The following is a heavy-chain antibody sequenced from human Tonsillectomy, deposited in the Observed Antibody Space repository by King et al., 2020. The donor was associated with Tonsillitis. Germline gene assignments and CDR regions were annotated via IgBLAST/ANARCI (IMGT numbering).Heavy chain of an antibody. D-gene: IGHD3-9*01. CDR1: GGSISSGDYS. Sequence: QLVESGSGLVKPSQTLSLTCAVSGGSISSGDYSWNWIRQPPGKGLEWIGYIYHGGSTYYSPSLKSRVTVSVDRSKNQFSLRLTSVTAADTAVYYCARAPLDAYYFDYWGQGTLVTVSS. CDR3: ARAPLDAYYFDY. V-gene: IGHV4-30-2*01. J-gene: IGHJ4*02. CDR2: IYHGGST.